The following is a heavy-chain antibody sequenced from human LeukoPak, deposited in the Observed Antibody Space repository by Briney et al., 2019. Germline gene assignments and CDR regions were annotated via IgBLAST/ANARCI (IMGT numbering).Heavy chain of an antibody. CDR3: TRDRFDYGEHTHSDF. D-gene: IGHD4-17*01. J-gene: IGHJ4*02. CDR1: GGTFSSNA. V-gene: IGHV1-69*04. CDR2: IIPVFGVA. Sequence: SVKVSCKVSGGTFSSNAISWVRQAPGQGIEWMGRIIPVFGVANYAEKFQGRVTITADKSTSTAYMELSSLRSEGTAMYYCTRDRFDYGEHTHSDFWGQGTLVTVSS.